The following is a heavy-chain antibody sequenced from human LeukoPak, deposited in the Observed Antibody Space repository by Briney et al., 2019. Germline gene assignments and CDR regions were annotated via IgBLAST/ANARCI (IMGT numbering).Heavy chain of an antibody. CDR3: AKDSNTYYYDSSGSIDY. V-gene: IGHV3-23*01. D-gene: IGHD3-22*01. J-gene: IGHJ4*02. CDR1: GFTFSSYA. CDR2: ISGSGGSA. Sequence: GGSLRLSCAASGFTFSSYAMNWVRQAPGKGLEWVSGISGSGGSAYYADSVKGRFTISRDNSKNTLYLQMNSLRAEDTAGYYRAKDSNTYYYDSSGSIDYWGQGTLVTVSS.